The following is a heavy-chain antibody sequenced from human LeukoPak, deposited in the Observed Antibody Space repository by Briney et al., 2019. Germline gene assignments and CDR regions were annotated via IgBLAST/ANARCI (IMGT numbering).Heavy chain of an antibody. CDR1: GGSFSGYY. CDR2: INHSGST. CDR3: ARGPRARRFDP. Sequence: PSETLSLTCAVYGGSFSGYYWSWIRQPPGKGLEWIGEINHSGSTNYNPSLKSRVTISVDTSKNQFSLKLSSVTAADTAVYYYARGPRARRFDPWGQGTLVTVSS. V-gene: IGHV4-34*01. J-gene: IGHJ5*02.